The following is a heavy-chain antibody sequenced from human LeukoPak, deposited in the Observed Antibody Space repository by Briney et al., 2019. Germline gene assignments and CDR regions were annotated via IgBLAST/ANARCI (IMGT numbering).Heavy chain of an antibody. CDR3: ASGGGEYSYGYVNFDY. D-gene: IGHD5-18*01. V-gene: IGHV1-69*06. CDR2: HIPIFGTA. J-gene: IGHJ4*02. CDR1: GRTLSIYY. Sequence: GPTEKVLRRASGRTLSIYYISWARHAPGQGLEGMGGHIPIFGTANYAQKFQGRVTITADKSTSTAYMELSSLRSEDTAVYYCASGGGEYSYGYVNFDYWGQGTLVTVSP.